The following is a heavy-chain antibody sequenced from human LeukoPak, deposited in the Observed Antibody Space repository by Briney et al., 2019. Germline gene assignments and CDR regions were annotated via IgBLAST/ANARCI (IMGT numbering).Heavy chain of an antibody. V-gene: IGHV3-48*01. CDR2: ISSTSSII. J-gene: IGHJ5*02. CDR1: GFTFSTYS. D-gene: IGHD3-10*01. Sequence: GGSLRLSCAASGFTFSTYSMNWVRQAPGKGREWVSDISSTSSIIYYADSVKGRFVISRDNAKNSLYLQWNSLRAEDTAVYYCARGGGGSFDRWGQVTLVTISS. CDR3: ARGGGGSFDR.